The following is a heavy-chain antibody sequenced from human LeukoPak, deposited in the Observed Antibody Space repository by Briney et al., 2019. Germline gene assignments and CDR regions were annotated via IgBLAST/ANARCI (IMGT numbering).Heavy chain of an antibody. J-gene: IGHJ4*02. CDR3: ARVHWGTTRYLDY. Sequence: GGSLGLSCAASGFTVSSNYMNWVRQVPGKGLEWVSVTYSGGVTDYADSVKGRFTISRDDSKNTVYLQMSSLRVEDTAVYFCARVHWGTTRYLDYWGQGTLVTVSS. CDR1: GFTVSSNY. D-gene: IGHD1-1*01. CDR2: TYSGGVT. V-gene: IGHV3-66*01.